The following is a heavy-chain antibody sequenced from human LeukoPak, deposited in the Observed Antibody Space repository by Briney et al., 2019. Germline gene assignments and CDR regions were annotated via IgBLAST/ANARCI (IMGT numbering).Heavy chain of an antibody. CDR2: INPNSGGT. V-gene: IGHV1-2*02. Sequence: EASVKVSCKASGYTFTGYYMHWVRQAPGQGLEWVRWINPNSGGTNYAQKFQGRVTMTRDTSISTAYMELSRLRSDDTAVYYCATDYLGVDFWSGYLPDYWGQGTLVTVSS. CDR1: GYTFTGYY. CDR3: ATDYLGVDFWSGYLPDY. D-gene: IGHD3-3*01. J-gene: IGHJ4*02.